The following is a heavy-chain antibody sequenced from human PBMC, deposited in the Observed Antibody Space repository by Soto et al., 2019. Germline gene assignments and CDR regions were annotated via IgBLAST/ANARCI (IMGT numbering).Heavy chain of an antibody. CDR3: ARGACITCYYDDWFDT. Sequence: QVQLVESGGGLVKPGGSLRVSCAASGFSFSDYYMTWIRQAPGKGLEWVSYISGSGDNIHYADSVKGRFTISRDNAKNSLYLQMDSLRVEDTAVYYCARGACITCYYDDWFDTWGQATLVTVSS. D-gene: IGHD2-15*01. J-gene: IGHJ5*02. CDR2: ISGSGDNI. V-gene: IGHV3-11*01. CDR1: GFSFSDYY.